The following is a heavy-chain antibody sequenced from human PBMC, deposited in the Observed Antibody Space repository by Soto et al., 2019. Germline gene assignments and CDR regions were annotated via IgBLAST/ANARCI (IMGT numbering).Heavy chain of an antibody. CDR2: IYYSGST. Sequence: SETLSLTCTVSGGSISSYYWSWIRQPPGKGLEWIGYIYYSGSTNYNPSLKSRVTISVDTSKNQFSLKLGSVTAADTAVYYCARGQEYYDFWSGYSGWFDPWGQGTLVTVS. J-gene: IGHJ5*02. D-gene: IGHD3-3*01. V-gene: IGHV4-59*01. CDR1: GGSISSYY. CDR3: ARGQEYYDFWSGYSGWFDP.